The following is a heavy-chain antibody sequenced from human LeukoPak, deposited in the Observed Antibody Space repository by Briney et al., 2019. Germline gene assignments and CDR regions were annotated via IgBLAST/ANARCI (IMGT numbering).Heavy chain of an antibody. D-gene: IGHD4-23*01. J-gene: IGHJ4*02. CDR1: GGSISSYY. CDR2: IYYSGST. Sequence: KASETLSLTCTVSGGSISSYYWSWIRQPPGKGLEWIGYIYYSGSTNYNPSLKSRVTISVDTSKNQFSLNLSSVTAADTAVYYCARGAGGENYWGQGTLVTVSS. V-gene: IGHV4-59*08. CDR3: ARGAGGENY.